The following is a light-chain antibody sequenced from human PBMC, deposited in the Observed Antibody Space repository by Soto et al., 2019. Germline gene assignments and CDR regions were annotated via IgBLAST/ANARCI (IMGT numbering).Light chain of an antibody. V-gene: IGKV1-5*01. J-gene: IGKJ5*01. CDR1: QSLNNW. Sequence: DIQMTQSPSTLSASIGDRVNITCRASQSLNNWLAWYQQRPGKAPKLLIYDASTLERGVPSRFSGTGSGTEFTLTISSLQPDDFATYYCQQYHRASITFGQGTRLEIK. CDR2: DAS. CDR3: QQYHRASIT.